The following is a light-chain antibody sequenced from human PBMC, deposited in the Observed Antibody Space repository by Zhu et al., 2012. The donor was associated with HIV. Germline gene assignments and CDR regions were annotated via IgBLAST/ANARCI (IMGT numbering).Light chain of an antibody. V-gene: IGKV3-11*01. Sequence: IVLTQSPATLSLSPGERATVSCRASRSVSSFLAWYQQKPGQAPRLLIYDASKRATGIPARFSGSGSGTDFTLTISSLEPEDFAVYYCQQYAKLPLTFGPGTKVDIK. CDR3: QQYAKLPLT. J-gene: IGKJ3*01. CDR1: RSVSSF. CDR2: DAS.